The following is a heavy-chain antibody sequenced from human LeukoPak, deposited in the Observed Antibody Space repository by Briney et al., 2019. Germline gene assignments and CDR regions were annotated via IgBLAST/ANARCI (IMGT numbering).Heavy chain of an antibody. V-gene: IGHV4-4*07. Sequence: PETLSLTCSVSGSSIRSYYWSWVRQPAGKGLEWIGRISTSGNTNYNPSLRSRVSLSVDTSKNQFSLKLSSVTAADTAVYYCARGNRQLAYYGSGSRLPYDYWGQGSLVTVSS. J-gene: IGHJ4*02. CDR1: GSSIRSYY. D-gene: IGHD3-10*01. CDR3: ARGNRQLAYYGSGSRLPYDY. CDR2: ISTSGNT.